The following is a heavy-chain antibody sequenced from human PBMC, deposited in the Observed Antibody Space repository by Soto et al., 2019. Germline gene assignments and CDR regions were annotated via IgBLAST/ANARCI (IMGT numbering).Heavy chain of an antibody. D-gene: IGHD2-2*01. CDR1: GFSFSGYA. J-gene: IGHJ6*02. CDR3: ANSLVPAAMGYYYGMDV. Sequence: GGSLRLSCAASGFSFSGYAMHWVRQAPGKGLEWVAIISYDGSNDYYVDSVKGRFTISRDNFKNTLYLQMSSLRAEDTAVYYCANSLVPAAMGYYYGMDVWGQGTTVTVSS. V-gene: IGHV3-30*18. CDR2: ISYDGSND.